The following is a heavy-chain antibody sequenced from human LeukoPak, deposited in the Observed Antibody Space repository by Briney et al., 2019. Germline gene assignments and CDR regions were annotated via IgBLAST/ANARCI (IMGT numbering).Heavy chain of an antibody. CDR3: ARDQGLGVDY. CDR1: GFTFSNYW. Sequence: GGSLRLSCAASGFTFSNYWMSWLRQAPGKGLEWVANIKQDGSEKYYVDSVQGRFTISRDNAKNSLYLQMNSLRAEDTAVYYCARDQGLGVDYWGQGTLVTVSS. D-gene: IGHD3/OR15-3a*01. CDR2: IKQDGSEK. V-gene: IGHV3-7*01. J-gene: IGHJ4*02.